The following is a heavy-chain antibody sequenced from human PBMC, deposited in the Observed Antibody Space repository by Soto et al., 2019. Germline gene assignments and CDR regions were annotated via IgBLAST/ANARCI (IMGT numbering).Heavy chain of an antibody. J-gene: IGHJ6*02. V-gene: IGHV3-53*04. Sequence: EVQLVESGGGLVQPGGSLRLSCAASGFTVSSNYMSWVRQAPGKGLEWVSVIYSGGSTYYADSVKGRFTISRHNSKNTLYLQMNGLRAEDTAVYYCARSEGPSGWHYYYYGMDVWGQGTTVTVSS. CDR3: ARSEGPSGWHYYYYGMDV. CDR2: IYSGGST. CDR1: GFTVSSNY. D-gene: IGHD6-19*01.